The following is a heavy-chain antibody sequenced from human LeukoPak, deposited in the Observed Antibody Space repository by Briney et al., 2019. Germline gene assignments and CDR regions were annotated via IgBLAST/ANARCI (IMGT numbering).Heavy chain of an antibody. Sequence: ASVKVSCKASGYTFTDYNMHWVRQAPGQGLEWMGRINPNSGGTKCAQKFQGRVTMTRDTSISTAYMELTRLRSDDTAVYYCARGRGHSYKYYFDYWGQGTLVTVSS. CDR3: ARGRGHSYKYYFDY. CDR1: GYTFTDYN. V-gene: IGHV1-2*06. J-gene: IGHJ4*02. D-gene: IGHD5-18*01. CDR2: INPNSGGT.